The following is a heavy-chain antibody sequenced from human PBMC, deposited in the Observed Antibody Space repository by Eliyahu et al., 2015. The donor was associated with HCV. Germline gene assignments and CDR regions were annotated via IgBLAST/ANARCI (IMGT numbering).Heavy chain of an antibody. CDR2: IXSNGGST. J-gene: IGHJ4*02. V-gene: IGHV3-64*01. CDR3: AREEGQLWLLY. D-gene: IGHD5-18*01. CDR1: GFTFSXYA. Sequence: EVQLVESGGGXVQPGGSLRLSCAASGFTFSXYAMHWVRQAPGKGLEYVXAIXSNGGSTYYANSVKGRFTISRDNSKNTLYLQMGSLRAEDMAVYYCAREEGQLWLLYWGQGTLVTVSS.